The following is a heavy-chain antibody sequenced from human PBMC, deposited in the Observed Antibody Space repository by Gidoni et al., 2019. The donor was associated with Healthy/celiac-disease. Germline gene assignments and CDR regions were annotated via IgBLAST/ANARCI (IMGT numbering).Heavy chain of an antibody. CDR1: GGSISSSSYY. CDR2: IYYSGST. CDR3: ARQVGGGPIDY. J-gene: IGHJ4*02. D-gene: IGHD2-15*01. V-gene: IGHV4-39*01. Sequence: QLQLQKSGPGLVKPSETLSLTCTVSGGSISSSSYYWGWIRQPPGKGLEWIGSIYYSGSTYYNPSLKSRVTISVDTSKNQFSLKLSSVTAADTAVYYCARQVGGGPIDYWGQGTLVTVSS.